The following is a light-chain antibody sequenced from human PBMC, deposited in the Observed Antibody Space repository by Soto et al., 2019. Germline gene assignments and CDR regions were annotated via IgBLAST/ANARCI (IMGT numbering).Light chain of an antibody. V-gene: IGKV3-11*01. CDR1: QTVSSS. J-gene: IGKJ4*01. Sequence: EIVLTQSPATLSLSPGERATISCRASQTVSSSLAWYQQKPGQAPRLLIYEVSNWATGIPARFSGSGSGADFTLTISSLEHGDFALYYCQQHINWPLTFGGGTKV. CDR2: EVS. CDR3: QQHINWPLT.